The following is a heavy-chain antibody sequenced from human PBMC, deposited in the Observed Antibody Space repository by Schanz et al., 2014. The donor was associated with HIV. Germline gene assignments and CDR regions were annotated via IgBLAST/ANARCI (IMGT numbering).Heavy chain of an antibody. J-gene: IGHJ4*02. Sequence: QVLESGGGLVQTGGSLRLSCVASGFTFSDFSMNWVRRAPGKGLEWISAVRHDGGATYYADSVNGRFTISRDNSKNTLYLQMTTLRTEDTAVYYCAKPEYDSRGNSQSHFDYWGQGTLVTVSS. CDR2: VRHDGGAT. V-gene: IGHV3-23*01. D-gene: IGHD3-22*01. CDR3: AKPEYDSRGNSQSHFDY. CDR1: GFTFSDFS.